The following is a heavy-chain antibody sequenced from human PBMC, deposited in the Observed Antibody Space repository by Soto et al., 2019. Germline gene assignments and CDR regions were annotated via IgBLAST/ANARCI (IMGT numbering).Heavy chain of an antibody. CDR3: AKDDSDTAMVTVFDY. D-gene: IGHD5-18*01. J-gene: IGHJ4*02. Sequence: PGGSLRLSCAASGFTFSSYSMNWVRQAPGKGLEWVSAISGSGGSTYYADSVKGRFTISRDNSKNTLYLQMNSLRAEDTAVYYCAKDDSDTAMVTVFDYWGQGTLVTVSS. CDR1: GFTFSSYS. CDR2: ISGSGGST. V-gene: IGHV3-23*01.